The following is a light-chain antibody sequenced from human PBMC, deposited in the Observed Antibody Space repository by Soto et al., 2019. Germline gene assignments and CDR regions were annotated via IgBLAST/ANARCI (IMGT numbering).Light chain of an antibody. J-gene: IGKJ4*01. CDR2: LAS. V-gene: IGKV2-28*01. CDR3: MLSLLRPLT. Sequence: VLTQSPVTLAVTPGEPASISFRSSQSLLHPNGNTFLHWYLQKPGQSPQLLIYLASKRASGVPDRFSGSGSGTDFTLKISSLEAEDAGIYYCMLSLLRPLTFGGLTKVAIK. CDR1: QSLLHPNGNTF.